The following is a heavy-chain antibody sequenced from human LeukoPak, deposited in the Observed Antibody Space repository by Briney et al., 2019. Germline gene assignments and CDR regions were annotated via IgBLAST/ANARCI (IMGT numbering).Heavy chain of an antibody. CDR2: IYSGGST. D-gene: IGHD2-8*01. CDR3: ARDHDCTNGVCVDY. CDR1: GFTVSSNY. Sequence: GGSLRLSCAASGFTVSSNYVSWVRQAPGKGLEWVSVIYSGGSTYYADSVKAKNTLYLQMNSLRAEDTAVYYCARDHDCTNGVCVDYWGQGTLVTVSS. V-gene: IGHV3-66*01. J-gene: IGHJ4*02.